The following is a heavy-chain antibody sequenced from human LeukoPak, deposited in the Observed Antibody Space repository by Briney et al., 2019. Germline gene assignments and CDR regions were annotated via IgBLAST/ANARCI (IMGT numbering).Heavy chain of an antibody. CDR2: INHSGST. CDR1: GGSFSGYY. V-gene: IGHV4-34*01. D-gene: IGHD2-2*02. J-gene: IGHJ4*02. CDR3: ARGTIGYCSSTSCYRVYFDY. Sequence: SETLSLTCAVYGGSFSGYYWSWIRQPPGKGLEWIGEINHSGSTNYNPSLKSRVTISVDTSKNQFSLKLSSVTAADTAVYYCARGTIGYCSSTSCYRVYFDYWGQGTLVTVSS.